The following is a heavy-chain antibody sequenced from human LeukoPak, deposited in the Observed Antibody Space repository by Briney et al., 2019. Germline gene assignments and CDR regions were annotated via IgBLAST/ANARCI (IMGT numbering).Heavy chain of an antibody. J-gene: IGHJ4*02. Sequence: GGSLRLSCAASGFTFSTYWMSWVRQAPGKGLEWVANIKQDGSEKRYVDSVKGRFTISRDNAKNSLCLQMNSLRVEDTAVYYCARVSKLGYYFDYWGQGTLVTVSS. CDR1: GFTFSTYW. D-gene: IGHD7-27*01. CDR3: ARVSKLGYYFDY. V-gene: IGHV3-7*01. CDR2: IKQDGSEK.